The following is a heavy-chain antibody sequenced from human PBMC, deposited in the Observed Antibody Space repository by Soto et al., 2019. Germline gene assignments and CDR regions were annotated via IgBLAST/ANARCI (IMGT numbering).Heavy chain of an antibody. Sequence: SETLSLTCTVSGGSISSYYWSWIRQPPGKGLEWIGYIYYSGSTNYNPSLKSRVTISVDTSKNQFSLKLSSVTAADTAVYYCARVTVIATLYGMDVWGQGTTVTVSS. D-gene: IGHD4-17*01. CDR2: IYYSGST. J-gene: IGHJ6*02. V-gene: IGHV4-59*01. CDR1: GGSISSYY. CDR3: ARVTVIATLYGMDV.